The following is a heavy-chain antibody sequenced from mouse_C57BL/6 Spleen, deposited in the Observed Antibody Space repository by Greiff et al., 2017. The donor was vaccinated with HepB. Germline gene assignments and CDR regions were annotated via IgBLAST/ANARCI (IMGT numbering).Heavy chain of an antibody. Sequence: EVQLQQSGPELVKPGASVKISCKASGYTFTDYYMNWVKQSHGKSLEWIGDINPNNGGTSYNQKFKGKATLTVDKSSSTAYMELRSLTSEDSAVYYCARSLYYGSSENYWGQGTTLTVSS. CDR1: GYTFTDYY. CDR3: ARSLYYGSSENY. V-gene: IGHV1-26*01. CDR2: INPNNGGT. J-gene: IGHJ2*01. D-gene: IGHD1-1*01.